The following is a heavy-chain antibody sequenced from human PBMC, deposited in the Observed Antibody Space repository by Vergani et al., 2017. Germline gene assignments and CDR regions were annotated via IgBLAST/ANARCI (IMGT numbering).Heavy chain of an antibody. J-gene: IGHJ5*02. D-gene: IGHD6-13*01. V-gene: IGHV1-8*01. CDR1: GYTFTSYD. CDR3: ARDSTTSIAAAGKGFDP. CDR2: MNPNSGNT. Sequence: QVQLVQSGAEVKKPGASVKVSCKASGYTFTSYDINWVRPATGQGLEWMGWMNPNSGNTGYAQKFQGRVTMTRNTSISTAYMELSSLRSEDAAVYYCARDSTTSIAAAGKGFDPWGQGTLVTVSS.